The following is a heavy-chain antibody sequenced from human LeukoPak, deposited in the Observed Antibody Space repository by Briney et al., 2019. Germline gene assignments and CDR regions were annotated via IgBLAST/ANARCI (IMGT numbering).Heavy chain of an antibody. V-gene: IGHV4-59*01. CDR1: GGSISSYY. Sequence: SETLSLTCTVSGGSISSYYWSWIRQPPGKGLEWIGYIYYSGSTNYNPSLKSRVTISVDTSKNQFSLKLSSVTAADTAVYYCARGGSGSPIDYWGQGTLVTVSS. D-gene: IGHD3-10*01. J-gene: IGHJ4*02. CDR2: IYYSGST. CDR3: ARGGSGSPIDY.